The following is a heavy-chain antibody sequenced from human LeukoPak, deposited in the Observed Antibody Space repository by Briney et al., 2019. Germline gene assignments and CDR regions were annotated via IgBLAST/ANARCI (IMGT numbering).Heavy chain of an antibody. CDR3: ARGLGANPPGGY. Sequence: PSETLSLTCTVSGGSISSYYWSWIRQPPGKGLEWIGYIYYSGSTNYNPSLKSRVTISVDTSKNQFSLKLSSVTAADTAVYYCARGLGANPPGGYWGQGTLVTVSS. D-gene: IGHD1-26*01. CDR1: GGSISSYY. J-gene: IGHJ4*02. CDR2: IYYSGST. V-gene: IGHV4-59*12.